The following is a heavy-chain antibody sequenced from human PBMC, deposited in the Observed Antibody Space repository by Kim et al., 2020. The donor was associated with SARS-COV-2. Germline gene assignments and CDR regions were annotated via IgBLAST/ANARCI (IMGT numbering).Heavy chain of an antibody. V-gene: IGHV1-18*01. CDR2: GAT. Sequence: GATKYAQKIQGRRTMTTATSTSTASMELRSLRSDDTAVYYCARGTGREFDYWGQGTLVTVSS. D-gene: IGHD2-8*02. J-gene: IGHJ4*02. CDR3: ARGTGREFDY.